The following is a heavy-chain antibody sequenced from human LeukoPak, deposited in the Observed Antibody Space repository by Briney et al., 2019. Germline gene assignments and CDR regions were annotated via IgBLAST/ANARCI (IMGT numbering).Heavy chain of an antibody. V-gene: IGHV4-39*01. CDR1: GGSISSSSYY. D-gene: IGHD1-1*01. Sequence: SETLSLTCTVSGGSISSSSYYWGWIRQPSGKGLEWIGSINYSGSTYYNPSLKSQVTIFVDTSKNQLSLKLRSVTAADTAVYYCARHRTRLNWFDPWGQGTLVTVSS. CDR2: INYSGST. J-gene: IGHJ5*02. CDR3: ARHRTRLNWFDP.